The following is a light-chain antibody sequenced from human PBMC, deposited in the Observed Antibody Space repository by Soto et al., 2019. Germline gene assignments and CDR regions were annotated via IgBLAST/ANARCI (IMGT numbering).Light chain of an antibody. CDR1: NIGSKS. Sequence: SYELTQPPSVSVAPGKTARIPCEGNNIGSKSVHWYQQKPGQAPVLAISYDSDRPSGIPERFSGSNSGNTATLTISRAEAGDEADYYCQVWDSNVVFGGGTKLTVL. CDR2: YDS. J-gene: IGLJ2*01. CDR3: QVWDSNVV. V-gene: IGLV3-21*04.